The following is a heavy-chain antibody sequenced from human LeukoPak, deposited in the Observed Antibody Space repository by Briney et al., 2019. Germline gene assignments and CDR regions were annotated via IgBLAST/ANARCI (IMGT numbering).Heavy chain of an antibody. CDR1: GGSFSGYY. Sequence: SETLSLTCAVYGGSFSGYYWSWIRQPPGKGLEWIGEINHSRSTNYNPSLKSRVTISVDTSKNQFSLKLSSVTAADTAVYYCARGRVAGLWGQGTLVTVSS. CDR2: INHSRST. V-gene: IGHV4-34*01. J-gene: IGHJ4*02. CDR3: ARGRVAGL. D-gene: IGHD3-16*01.